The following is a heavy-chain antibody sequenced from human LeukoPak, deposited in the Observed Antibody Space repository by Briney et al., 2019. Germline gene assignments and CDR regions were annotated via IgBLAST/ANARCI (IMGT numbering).Heavy chain of an antibody. CDR3: AKRTARVAGTGYFQH. CDR2: IRYDGSNK. D-gene: IGHD6-19*01. V-gene: IGHV3-30*02. Sequence: PGGSLRLSCAASGFTFSSYGMHWVRQAPGKGLEWVAFIRYDGSNKYYADSVKGRFTISRDNSKNTLYLQMNSLRAEDTAVYYCAKRTARVAGTGYFQHWGQGTLVTVSS. CDR1: GFTFSSYG. J-gene: IGHJ1*01.